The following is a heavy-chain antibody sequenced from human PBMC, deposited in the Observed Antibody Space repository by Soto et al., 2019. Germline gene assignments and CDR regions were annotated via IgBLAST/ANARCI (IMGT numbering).Heavy chain of an antibody. CDR2: INHSGST. CDR3: ASAGKVAGYYFDY. J-gene: IGHJ4*02. D-gene: IGHD6-19*01. CDR1: GGSFSGYY. Sequence: QVQLQQWGAGLLKPSETLSLTCAVYGGSFSGYYWSWIRQPPGKGLEWIGEINHSGSTNYNPSLKSRVXTSIDXXKNQFSLKLSSVTAADTAVYYCASAGKVAGYYFDYWGQGTLVTVSS. V-gene: IGHV4-34*01.